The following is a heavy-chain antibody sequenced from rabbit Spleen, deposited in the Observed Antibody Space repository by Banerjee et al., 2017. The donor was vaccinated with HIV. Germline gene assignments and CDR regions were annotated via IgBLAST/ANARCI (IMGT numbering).Heavy chain of an antibody. V-gene: IGHV1S40*01. D-gene: IGHD1-1*01. J-gene: IGHJ4*01. CDR2: IDSGSSGFT. CDR1: GVSFSANSY. CDR3: ARSFDGGNYVPFFNV. Sequence: QSLEESGGDLVKPGASLTLTCIASGVSFSANSYICWVRQAPGKGLEWIVCIDSGSSGFTYFASWAKGRFTISETSSTTVTLQMTSLTAADTATYFCARSFDGGNYVPFFNVWGPGTLVTVS.